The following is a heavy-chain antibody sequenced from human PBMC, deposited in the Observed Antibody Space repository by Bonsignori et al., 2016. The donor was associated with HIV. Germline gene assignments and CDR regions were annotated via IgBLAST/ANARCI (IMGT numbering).Heavy chain of an antibody. D-gene: IGHD3-9*01. CDR2: INHSGST. V-gene: IGHV4-34*01. Sequence: WIRQPPGKGLEWIGKINHSGSTNYNPSLRGRVTISVDTSKNQFSLKLSSVTAAVTAVYYCARGLTGYFDFWGQGTLVTVSS. J-gene: IGHJ4*02. CDR3: ARGLTGYFDF.